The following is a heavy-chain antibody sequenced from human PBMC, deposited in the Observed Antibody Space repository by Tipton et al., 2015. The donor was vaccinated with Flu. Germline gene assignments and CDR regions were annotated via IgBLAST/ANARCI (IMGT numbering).Heavy chain of an antibody. D-gene: IGHD6-19*01. CDR3: ARVGYSSGWYRA. CDR2: LYSGGST. V-gene: IGHV3-66*01. Sequence: TASGFTVSSNCMSWVRQAPGKGLEWVSVLYSGGSTYYADSVKGRFTISRDNSKNTLYLQMNSLRAEDTAVYYCARVGYSSGWYRAWGQGTLVTVSS. J-gene: IGHJ5*02. CDR1: GFTVSSNC.